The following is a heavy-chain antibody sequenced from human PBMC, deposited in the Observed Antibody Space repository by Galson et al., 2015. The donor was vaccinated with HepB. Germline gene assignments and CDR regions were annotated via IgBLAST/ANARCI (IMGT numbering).Heavy chain of an antibody. CDR3: ASHSLWQLVTSDYYGMDV. J-gene: IGHJ6*02. D-gene: IGHD6-6*01. CDR2: ISAYNGNT. V-gene: IGHV1-18*04. CDR1: GYTFTSYG. Sequence: SVKVSCKASGYTFTSYGISWVRQAPGQGLEWMGWISAYNGNTNYAQKLQGRVTMTTDTSTSSAYMELRSLRSDDTAVYYCASHSLWQLVTSDYYGMDVWGQGTTVTVSS.